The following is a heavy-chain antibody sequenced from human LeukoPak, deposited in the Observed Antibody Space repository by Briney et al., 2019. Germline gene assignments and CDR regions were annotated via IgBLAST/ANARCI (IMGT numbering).Heavy chain of an antibody. J-gene: IGHJ4*02. CDR1: GGSISSSSYY. CDR3: ASLLYSGSYYGY. Sequence: SETLSLTCTVSGGSISSSSYYWGWIRQPPGKGLEWIGSIYYSGSTYYNPSLKSRVTISVDTSKNQFSLKLSSVTAADTAVYYCASLLYSGSYYGYWGQGTLVTVSS. V-gene: IGHV4-39*01. D-gene: IGHD1-26*01. CDR2: IYYSGST.